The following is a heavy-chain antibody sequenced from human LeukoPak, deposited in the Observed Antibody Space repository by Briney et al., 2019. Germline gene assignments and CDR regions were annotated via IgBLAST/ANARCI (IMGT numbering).Heavy chain of an antibody. D-gene: IGHD3-22*01. V-gene: IGHV3-7*01. Sequence: PGGSLRLSCAASGFTFSSYWMSWVREAPGKGLEWVANIKQDGSERYYVDSVKGRFTISRDNAKNSLYLQMNSLRAEDTAVYYCARDDYYDSSVNYWGQGTLATVSS. J-gene: IGHJ4*02. CDR3: ARDDYYDSSVNY. CDR2: IKQDGSER. CDR1: GFTFSSYW.